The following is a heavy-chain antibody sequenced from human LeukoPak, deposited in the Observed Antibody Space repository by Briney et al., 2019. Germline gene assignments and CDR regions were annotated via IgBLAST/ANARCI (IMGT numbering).Heavy chain of an antibody. CDR1: GFTVSSNY. J-gene: IGHJ6*03. CDR2: IYSGGST. D-gene: IGHD5-18*01. Sequence: GGSLRLSCAASGFTVSSNYTSWVRQAPGKGLEWVSVIYSGGSTYYADSVKGRFTISRDNSKNTLYLQMNSLRAEDTAVYYCAKDQKRGYSYGYLFYYYYMDVWGKGTTVTISS. V-gene: IGHV3-66*01. CDR3: AKDQKRGYSYGYLFYYYYMDV.